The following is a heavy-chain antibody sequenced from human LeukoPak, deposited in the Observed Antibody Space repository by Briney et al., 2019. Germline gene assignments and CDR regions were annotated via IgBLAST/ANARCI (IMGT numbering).Heavy chain of an antibody. CDR3: ARFRERGFSGYDWRHFDY. D-gene: IGHD5-12*01. Sequence: SVKVSCKASGDTFSTYAFSWVRQAPGQGLEWMGGIIPILATANYAQKFQGRVTITADESTSTAYMELSSLRSEDTAVYYCARFRERGFSGYDWRHFDYWGQGALVTVSS. CDR1: GDTFSTYA. V-gene: IGHV1-69*13. J-gene: IGHJ4*02. CDR2: IIPILATA.